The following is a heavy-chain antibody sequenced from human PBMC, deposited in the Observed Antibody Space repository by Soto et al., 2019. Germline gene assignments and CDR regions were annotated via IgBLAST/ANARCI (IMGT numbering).Heavy chain of an antibody. J-gene: IGHJ4*02. CDR1: GFAFSSYA. V-gene: IGHV3-23*01. D-gene: IGHD3-3*01. CDR3: AKVGDYDFWSGYYSPNFDY. Sequence: QAGGSLRLSCAASGFAFSSYAMSWVRQAPGKGLEWVSAISGSGGSTYYADSVKGRFTISRDNSKNTLYLQMNSLRAEDTAVYYCAKVGDYDFWSGYYSPNFDYWGQGTLVTVSS. CDR2: ISGSGGST.